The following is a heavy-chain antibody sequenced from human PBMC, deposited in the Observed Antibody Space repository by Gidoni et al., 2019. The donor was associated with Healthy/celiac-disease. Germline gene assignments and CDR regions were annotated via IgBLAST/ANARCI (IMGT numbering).Heavy chain of an antibody. V-gene: IGHV3-66*01. J-gene: IGHJ3*02. CDR2: IYSGGST. CDR1: GFTVSSNY. CDR3: ARDSSYGDYNDAFDI. Sequence: EVQLVASGGGLVQPGGSLRLSCAASGFTVSSNYMSWVRQAPGKGLEWVSVIYSGGSTYYADSVKGRFTISRDNSKNTLYLQMNSLRAEDTAVYYCARDSSYGDYNDAFDIWGQGTMVTVSS. D-gene: IGHD4-17*01.